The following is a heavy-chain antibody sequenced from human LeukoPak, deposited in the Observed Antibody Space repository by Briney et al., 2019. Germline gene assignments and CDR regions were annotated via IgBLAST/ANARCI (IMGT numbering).Heavy chain of an antibody. J-gene: IGHJ4*02. CDR1: GGSVSSGSDY. Sequence: PSETLSLTCTVSGGSVSSGSDYWSWIRQPPGKGLEWIGHISYSGSTNYNPSPKSRVTISLDTSKNQLSLKLSSVTTADTAVYYCARGQAALWLGELWGQGTLVTVSS. D-gene: IGHD3-10*01. CDR3: ARGQAALWLGEL. V-gene: IGHV4-61*01. CDR2: ISYSGST.